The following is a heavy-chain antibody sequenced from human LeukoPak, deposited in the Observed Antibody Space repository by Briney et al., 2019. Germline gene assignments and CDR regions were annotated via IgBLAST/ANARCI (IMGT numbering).Heavy chain of an antibody. J-gene: IGHJ4*02. CDR1: GYTFTNHG. D-gene: IGHD5-12*01. V-gene: IGHV1-18*01. CDR3: ARMGGWEQSGYEGNPDY. Sequence: ASVKVSCKTSGYTFTNHGITWVRQSPGQGLEWMGWISTYRGHTNYAQNLQGRVTMTTDTSTSTAYMELERLTSDDTAVYYCARMGGWEQSGYEGNPDYWGQGTLVTVSS. CDR2: ISTYRGHT.